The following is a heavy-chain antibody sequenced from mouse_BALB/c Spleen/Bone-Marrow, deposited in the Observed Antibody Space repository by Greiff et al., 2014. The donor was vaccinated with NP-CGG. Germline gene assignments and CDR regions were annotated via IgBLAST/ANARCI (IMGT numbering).Heavy chain of an antibody. CDR2: ITPSNGDT. CDR1: GYTFTSYY. Sequence: QVQLQQSGAELVKPGALVKLSCKASGYTFTSYYMYWVKQRPGQGLEWIGEITPSNGDTNFNEKFKSKATLTVDKSSSTAYMQLSSLTSEDSAVYYCSREGAYWGQGTLVTVSA. V-gene: IGHV1S81*02. CDR3: SREGAY. J-gene: IGHJ3*01.